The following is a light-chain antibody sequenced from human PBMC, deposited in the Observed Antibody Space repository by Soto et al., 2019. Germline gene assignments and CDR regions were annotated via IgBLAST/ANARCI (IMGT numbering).Light chain of an antibody. J-gene: IGKJ5*01. CDR1: QSIGTW. Sequence: DIQMTQSPSTLSASVGDRFTITCRASQSIGTWLAWYQQKPGKAPNLLIYDASSLESGVPSRFSGSGSGTDFTLTINSLQPEDFATYYCQQAYSFPITFGQGTRLEIK. CDR3: QQAYSFPIT. CDR2: DAS. V-gene: IGKV1-12*01.